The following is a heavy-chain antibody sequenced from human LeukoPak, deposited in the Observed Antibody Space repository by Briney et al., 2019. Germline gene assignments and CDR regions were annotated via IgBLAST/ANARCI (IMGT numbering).Heavy chain of an antibody. CDR1: GGSISSGGYY. V-gene: IGHV4-31*03. CDR2: IYYSGST. D-gene: IGHD3-9*01. J-gene: IGHJ4*02. Sequence: SQTLSLTCTVSGGSISSGGYYWSWIRQHPGKGLEWIGYIYYSGSTYYNPSLKSRVTISVDTSKNQFSLKLSSVTAADTAVYYCARVSHDILTGYFFAIDYWGQGTLVTVSS. CDR3: ARVSHDILTGYFFAIDY.